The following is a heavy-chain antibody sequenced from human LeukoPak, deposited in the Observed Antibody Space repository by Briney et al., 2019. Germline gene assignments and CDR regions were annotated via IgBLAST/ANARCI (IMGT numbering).Heavy chain of an antibody. CDR3: ARGRGGRIQLWLYYYYYYMDV. Sequence: AASVKVSCKASGYTFTSYDINWARQATGQGHEWMGWMNPNSGNTGYAQKFQGRVTITRNTSISTAYMELSSLRSEDTAVYYCARGRGGRIQLWLYYYYYYMDVWGKGTTVTVSS. CDR2: MNPNSGNT. V-gene: IGHV1-8*03. J-gene: IGHJ6*03. CDR1: GYTFTSYD. D-gene: IGHD5-18*01.